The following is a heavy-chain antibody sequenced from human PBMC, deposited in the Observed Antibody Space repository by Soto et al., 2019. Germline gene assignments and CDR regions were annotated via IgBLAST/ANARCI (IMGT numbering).Heavy chain of an antibody. V-gene: IGHV3-74*01. D-gene: IGHD2-21*02. J-gene: IGHJ3*01. CDR3: VRGDKGGFDL. CDR2: IHSDGSTT. Sequence: EVQLVESEGGLVQRGGSLRLSCAASGFTFNYYWMHWVRQAPGQGLVWVSHIHSDGSTTTYADSVKGRFTSSRDNAKNTLYLQMNNLRAEDMAVYYCVRGDKGGFDLWGKGTTVTVAS. CDR1: GFTFNYYW.